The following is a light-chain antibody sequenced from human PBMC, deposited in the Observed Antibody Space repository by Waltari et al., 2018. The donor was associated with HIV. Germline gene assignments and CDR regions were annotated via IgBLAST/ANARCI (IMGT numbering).Light chain of an antibody. CDR3: SAWDVTLNGLV. Sequence: QSLLTQSPSASGPPGQRFNISCFGSRSNIGSRSVTCYQHFPGKPPNHLIFINTERPSGVPDRFSGSKSGTSASLAISGLHSQDEADYYCSAWDVTLNGLVFGGGTRLSVL. CDR1: RSNIGSRS. V-gene: IGLV1-44*01. J-gene: IGLJ2*01. CDR2: INT.